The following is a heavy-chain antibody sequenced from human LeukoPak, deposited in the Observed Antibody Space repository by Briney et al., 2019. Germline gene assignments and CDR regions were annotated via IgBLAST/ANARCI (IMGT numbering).Heavy chain of an antibody. CDR2: INAFNGDR. J-gene: IGHJ5*02. V-gene: IGHV1-18*01. D-gene: IGHD3-10*01. CDR3: ARDGSGTWSDP. Sequence: ASVKVSCKASGYSFTNYGITWVRQAPGLGLEWMGWINAFNGDRDHAQKFQGRVTMTTDTSTSTAYMELRSLRSDDTAVYYCARDGSGTWSDPWGQGTLDTVSS. CDR1: GYSFTNYG.